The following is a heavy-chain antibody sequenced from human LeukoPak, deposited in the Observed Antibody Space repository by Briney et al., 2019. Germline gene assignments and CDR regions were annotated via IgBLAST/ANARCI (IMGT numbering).Heavy chain of an antibody. CDR1: GFSLTTTREA. Sequence: SGPTLVKPTQTLTLTCTFSGFSLTTTREAVGWARQPPGKALEWLALIFWDDDKRYSPSLRSRLTITKDTSNNQVVLTLTNVDPVDTGTYYCAHYHLTYFDYWGQGALVTVSS. CDR3: AHYHLTYFDY. V-gene: IGHV2-5*02. CDR2: IFWDDDK. D-gene: IGHD1-14*01. J-gene: IGHJ4*02.